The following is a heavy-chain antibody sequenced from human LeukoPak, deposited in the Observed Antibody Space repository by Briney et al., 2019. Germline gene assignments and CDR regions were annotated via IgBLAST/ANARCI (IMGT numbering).Heavy chain of an antibody. CDR3: AKERWELLPGYYFDY. CDR1: GFTFSSYG. J-gene: IGHJ4*02. D-gene: IGHD1-26*01. CDR2: ISGSGGST. Sequence: SGGSLRLSCAASGFTFSSYGMSWVRQAPGKGLEWVSAISGSGGSTYYADSVKGRFTISRDNSKNTLYLQMNSLRAEDTAVYYCAKERWELLPGYYFDYWGQGTLVTVSS. V-gene: IGHV3-23*01.